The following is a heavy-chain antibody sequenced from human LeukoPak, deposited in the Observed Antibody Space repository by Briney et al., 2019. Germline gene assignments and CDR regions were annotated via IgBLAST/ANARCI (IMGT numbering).Heavy chain of an antibody. CDR3: ARVGRILTGYYGYGMDV. D-gene: IGHD3-9*01. V-gene: IGHV4-39*07. CDR2: IFYSGST. Sequence: SETLSLTCTVSGDSISSSTYYWGWIRQPPGKGLEGIGNIFYSGSTYYNPSLKSRVTISVDTSKNQFSLKLSSVTAADTAVYFCARVGRILTGYYGYGMDVWGQGTTVIVSS. CDR1: GDSISSSTYY. J-gene: IGHJ6*02.